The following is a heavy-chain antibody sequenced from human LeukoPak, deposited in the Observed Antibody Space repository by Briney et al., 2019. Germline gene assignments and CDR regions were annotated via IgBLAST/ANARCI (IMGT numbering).Heavy chain of an antibody. CDR3: ARERPYYCDSSGYYY. CDR1: GYTFTSYG. CDR2: ISAYNGNT. V-gene: IGHV1-18*01. J-gene: IGHJ4*02. Sequence: ASVKVSCKASGYTFTSYGISWVRQAPGQGLEWMGWISAYNGNTNYAQKLQGRVTMTTDTSTSTAYMELRSLRSDDTAVYYCARERPYYCDSSGYYYWGQGTLVTVSS. D-gene: IGHD3-22*01.